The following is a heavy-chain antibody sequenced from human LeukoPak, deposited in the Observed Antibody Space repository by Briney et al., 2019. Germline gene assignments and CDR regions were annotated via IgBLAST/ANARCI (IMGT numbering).Heavy chain of an antibody. Sequence: ASVKVSCKASGYMFTGYYMHWVRQAPGQGLEWMGWINPNSGGTNYAQKFQGRVTMTRNTSISTAYMELSSLRSEDTAVYYCARARPGYYFDYWGQGTLVTVSS. CDR2: INPNSGGT. V-gene: IGHV1-2*02. J-gene: IGHJ4*02. CDR1: GYMFTGYY. D-gene: IGHD1-14*01. CDR3: ARARPGYYFDY.